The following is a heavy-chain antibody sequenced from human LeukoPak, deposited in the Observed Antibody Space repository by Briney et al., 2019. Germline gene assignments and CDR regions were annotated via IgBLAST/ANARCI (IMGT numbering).Heavy chain of an antibody. CDR3: ARDCSRSSTSCYFVNFDY. J-gene: IGHJ4*02. CDR1: GYTFTSYG. CDR2: ISAYNDNT. V-gene: IGHV1-18*01. Sequence: ASVKVSCKASGYTFTSYGISWARQAPGQGLEWMGWISAYNDNTNYAQKLQGRVTMTTDTSTSTAYMELRSLRSDGTAVYYCARDCSRSSTSCYFVNFDYWGQGTLVTVSS. D-gene: IGHD2-2*01.